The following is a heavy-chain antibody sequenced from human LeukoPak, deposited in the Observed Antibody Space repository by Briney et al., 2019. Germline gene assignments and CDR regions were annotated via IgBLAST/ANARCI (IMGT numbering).Heavy chain of an antibody. J-gene: IGHJ4*02. CDR2: IFYSGST. CDR3: ARDAWFGELSGLDY. D-gene: IGHD3-10*01. CDR1: GGSISSYY. Sequence: PSETLSLTCTVSGGSISSYYWGWIRQPPGKGLEWIGNIFYSGSTYYCPSLKSRLTISLDTSRNQFSLKLSSVTAEDTAVYYCARDAWFGELSGLDYWGQGTLVTVSS. V-gene: IGHV4-59*12.